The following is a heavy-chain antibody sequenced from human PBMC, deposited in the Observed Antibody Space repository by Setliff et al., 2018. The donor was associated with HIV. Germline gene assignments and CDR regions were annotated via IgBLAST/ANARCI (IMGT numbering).Heavy chain of an antibody. J-gene: IGHJ6*02. V-gene: IGHV4-4*02. CDR3: ARAALLKLPLGYYYCMDV. CDR1: GGSISSSNW. D-gene: IGHD1-7*01. Sequence: SETLSLTCTVSGGSISSSNWWSWVRKPPEQGLQWIGEIYHSGSTNYNPSLKSRVTISVDKSKNHFSLKLSSVTAADTAVYYCARAALLKLPLGYYYCMDVCGQGTPVTVSS. CDR2: IYHSGST.